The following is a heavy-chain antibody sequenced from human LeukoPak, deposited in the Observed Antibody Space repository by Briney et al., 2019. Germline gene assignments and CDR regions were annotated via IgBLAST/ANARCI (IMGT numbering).Heavy chain of an antibody. D-gene: IGHD6-19*01. J-gene: IGHJ4*02. CDR1: GFTVSSNY. CDR2: IYSGGST. V-gene: IGHV3-66*01. Sequence: PGGSLRLSCAASGFTVSSNYMSWVRQAPGKGLEWVSVIYSGGSTYYADSVKGRFTISGDNSKNTLYLQMNSLRAEDTAVYYCARGSYSSGWYYFDYWGQGTLVTVSS. CDR3: ARGSYSSGWYYFDY.